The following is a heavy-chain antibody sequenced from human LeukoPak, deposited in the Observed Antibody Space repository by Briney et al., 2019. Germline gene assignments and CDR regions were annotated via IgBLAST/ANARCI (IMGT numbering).Heavy chain of an antibody. Sequence: GGSLRLSCAASGFTFSSYSMNWVRQAPGKGLEWVSAISGGGGTTYYADSVKGRFTISRDTSQNTLYLQMNSLRDEDTAVYYCAAGYYYGSGSPIKFDYWGQGTLVTVSS. D-gene: IGHD3-10*01. CDR1: GFTFSSYS. CDR2: ISGGGGTT. CDR3: AAGYYYGSGSPIKFDY. V-gene: IGHV3-23*01. J-gene: IGHJ4*02.